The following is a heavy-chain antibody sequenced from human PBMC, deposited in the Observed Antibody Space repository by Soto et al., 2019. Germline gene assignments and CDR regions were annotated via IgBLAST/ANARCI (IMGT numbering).Heavy chain of an antibody. D-gene: IGHD5-18*01. Sequence: GGSLRLSCAASGFTFSSYGMHWVRQAPGKGLEWVAVISYDGSNKYYADSVKGRFTISRDNSKNTLYLQMNSLRAEDTAVYYCAKDERVQLWPQDYYYGMDVWGQGTTVTVSS. CDR1: GFTFSSYG. CDR3: AKDERVQLWPQDYYYGMDV. CDR2: ISYDGSNK. J-gene: IGHJ6*02. V-gene: IGHV3-30*18.